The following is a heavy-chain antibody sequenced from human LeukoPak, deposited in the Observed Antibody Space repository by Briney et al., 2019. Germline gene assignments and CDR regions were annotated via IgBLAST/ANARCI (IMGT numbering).Heavy chain of an antibody. CDR3: ARGIVVVPAAIRRWWFHP. Sequence: PSETLSLTCTVSGGSISSYYWSWIRQPPGKGLEWIGYIYYSGSTNYNPSLKSRVTISVDTSKNQFSLKLSSVTAADTAVYYCARGIVVVPAAIRRWWFHPWGQGTLVTVSS. J-gene: IGHJ5*02. D-gene: IGHD2-2*02. V-gene: IGHV4-59*01. CDR1: GGSISSYY. CDR2: IYYSGST.